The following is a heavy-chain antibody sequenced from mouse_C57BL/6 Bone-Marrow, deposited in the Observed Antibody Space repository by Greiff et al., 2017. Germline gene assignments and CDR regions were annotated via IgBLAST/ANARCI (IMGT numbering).Heavy chain of an antibody. J-gene: IGHJ4*01. CDR1: GFTFSDYY. V-gene: IGHV5-12*01. CDR3: ASPLTTGYYYAMDY. Sequence: EVQLVESGGGLVQPGGSLKLSCAASGFTFSDYYMYWVRQTPEKRLEWVAYISNGGGSTYYPDTVKGRFTLSRDNAKNTLYLQLSRLKSEDTAMYYCASPLTTGYYYAMDYWGQGTSVTVSS. D-gene: IGHD1-1*01. CDR2: ISNGGGST.